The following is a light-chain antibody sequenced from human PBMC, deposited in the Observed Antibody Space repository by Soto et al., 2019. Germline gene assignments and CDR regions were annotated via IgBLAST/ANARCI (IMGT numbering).Light chain of an antibody. CDR3: QQYTNWPPNT. CDR2: DAS. V-gene: IGKV3-20*01. J-gene: IGKJ5*01. Sequence: EIVLTQSPGTLSLSPGDRATLSCRASQSVSRSYLGWYQQKPGQAPRLLIYDASNRANGIPARFSGSGSGTDFTLTISSLQSEDFAVYYCQQYTNWPPNTFGQGKRLEIK. CDR1: QSVSRSY.